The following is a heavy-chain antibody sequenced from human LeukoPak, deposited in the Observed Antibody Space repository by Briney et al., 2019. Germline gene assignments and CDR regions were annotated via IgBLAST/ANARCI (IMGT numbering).Heavy chain of an antibody. V-gene: IGHV4-31*11. CDR1: GDSLNSGGYY. Sequence: SETLSLTCAVSGDSLNSGGYYWTWIRHYPGKGLEWIGHISNSGTTSYNPSLRSRVSISVDTSYNHFSLTLTSVTAADTAVYYCARDVVVTSSPDAFDIWGQGTMVVVSS. CDR2: ISNSGTT. CDR3: ARDVVVTSSPDAFDI. J-gene: IGHJ3*02. D-gene: IGHD2-21*02.